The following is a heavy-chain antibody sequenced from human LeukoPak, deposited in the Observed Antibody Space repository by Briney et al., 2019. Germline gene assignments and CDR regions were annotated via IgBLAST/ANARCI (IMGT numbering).Heavy chain of an antibody. D-gene: IGHD1-26*01. Sequence: GGSLRLSCVASGFTFNNYAMHWVRQAPGKGLEWVSAISGSGGSTYYADSVKGRFTISRDNSKNTLYLQMNSLRAEDTAVYYCAKDGPGSYDYWGQGTLVTVSS. CDR1: GFTFNNYA. CDR3: AKDGPGSYDY. CDR2: ISGSGGST. J-gene: IGHJ4*02. V-gene: IGHV3-23*01.